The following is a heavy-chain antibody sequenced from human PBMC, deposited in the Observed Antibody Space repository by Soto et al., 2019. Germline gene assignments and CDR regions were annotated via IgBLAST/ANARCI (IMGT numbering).Heavy chain of an antibody. J-gene: IGHJ6*02. CDR3: ARSGLKSLAAANDDYYYYGMDV. D-gene: IGHD6-13*01. V-gene: IGHV1-69*13. CDR2: IIPIFGTA. CDR1: GGTFSSYA. Sequence: SVKVSCKASGGTFSSYAISWVRQAPGQGLEWMGGIIPIFGTANYAQKFQGRVTITADESTSTAYMELSSLRSEDTAVYYCARSGLKSLAAANDDYYYYGMDVWGQGTTVTVSS.